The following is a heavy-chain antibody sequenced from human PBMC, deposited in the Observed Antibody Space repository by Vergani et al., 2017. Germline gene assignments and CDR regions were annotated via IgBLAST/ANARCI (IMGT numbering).Heavy chain of an antibody. CDR1: GFMFTSNW. Sequence: EDHLVEFGGGLVQPGESLRLSCTAAGFMFTSNWMSWVRQAPGKGLEWVANIKADGGETYYADSVKGRFTISRDNAKNSLYLQMNSLRAEDTAVYYCAREGLEYYYDSSGYYYWGQGTLVTVSS. D-gene: IGHD3-22*01. CDR2: IKADGGET. V-gene: IGHV3-7*01. J-gene: IGHJ4*02. CDR3: AREGLEYYYDSSGYYY.